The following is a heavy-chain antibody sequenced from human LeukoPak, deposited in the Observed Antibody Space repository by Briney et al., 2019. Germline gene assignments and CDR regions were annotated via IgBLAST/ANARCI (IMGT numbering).Heavy chain of an antibody. CDR2: IYYSWST. J-gene: IGHJ4*02. D-gene: IGHD1-26*01. V-gene: IGHV4-31*03. CDR1: GGSISSGGYY. CDR3: ARGSGNKGLDY. Sequence: PSQTLSLTCTVSGGSISSGGYYWSRIRQHPGKGLEWIGYIYYSWSTYYNPSLKSRVTISVDTSKNQFSLKLSSVTAADTAVYYCARGSGNKGLDYWGQGTLVTVSS.